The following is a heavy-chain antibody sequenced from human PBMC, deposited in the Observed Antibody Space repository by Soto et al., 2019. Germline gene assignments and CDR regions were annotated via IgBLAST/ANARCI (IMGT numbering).Heavy chain of an antibody. CDR2: IYYSGST. Sequence: QVQLQESGPGLVKPSETLSLTCTVSGGSVSSGSYYWSWIRQPPGKGLEWIGYIYYSGSTNYNPSLKSRVTISVDTSKNQFSLKLSSVTAADTAVYYCARISRDGYHNDYWGQGTLVTVSS. J-gene: IGHJ4*02. CDR1: GGSVSSGSYY. D-gene: IGHD5-12*01. V-gene: IGHV4-61*01. CDR3: ARISRDGYHNDY.